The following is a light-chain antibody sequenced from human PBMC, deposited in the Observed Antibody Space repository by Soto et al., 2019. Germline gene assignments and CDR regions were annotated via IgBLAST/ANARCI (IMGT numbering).Light chain of an antibody. CDR2: EVS. V-gene: IGLV2-14*01. CDR3: SSYTNSGTLDVL. CDR1: SSDLGVYNY. Sequence: QSVLTQPASVSGSPGQSITISCTGISSDLGVYNYVSWYQQHPGKAPKLMIYEVSYRPSGVSNRFSGSRSGNTASLTISGLQADDEADYYCSSYTNSGTLDVLFGGGTQLTVL. J-gene: IGLJ2*01.